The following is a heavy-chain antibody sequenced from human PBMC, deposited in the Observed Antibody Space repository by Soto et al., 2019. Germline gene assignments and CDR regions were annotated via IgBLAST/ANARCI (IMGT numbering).Heavy chain of an antibody. CDR3: ARDSLVGWEILGAFDI. V-gene: IGHV3-21*01. D-gene: IGHD3-10*01. CDR1: GFTFSSYS. J-gene: IGHJ3*02. Sequence: PGGSLRLSCAASGFTFSSYSMNWVRQAPGKGLEWVSSISSSSSYIYYADSVKGRFTISRDNAKNSLYLQMNSLRAEDTAVYYCARDSLVGWEILGAFDIWGQGTMVTVSS. CDR2: ISSSSSYI.